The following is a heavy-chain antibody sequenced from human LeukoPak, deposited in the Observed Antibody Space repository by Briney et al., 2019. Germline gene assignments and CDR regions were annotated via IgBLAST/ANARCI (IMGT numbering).Heavy chain of an antibody. J-gene: IGHJ3*02. CDR1: GFTVSSNY. CDR2: IYSGGST. CDR3: AREADRNDFWSGSDAFDI. D-gene: IGHD3-3*01. Sequence: GGSLRLSCAASGFTVSSNYMSWVRQAPGKGLGWVSVIYSGGSTYYADSVKGRFTISRDNSKNTLYLQMNSLRAEDTAVYYCAREADRNDFWSGSDAFDIWGQGTMVTVSS. V-gene: IGHV3-53*01.